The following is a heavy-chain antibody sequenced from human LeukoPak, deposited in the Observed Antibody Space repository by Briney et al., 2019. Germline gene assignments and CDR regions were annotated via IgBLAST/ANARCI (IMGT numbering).Heavy chain of an antibody. CDR3: ARGRRGSSLTFRVYYFDY. CDR2: INHSGST. V-gene: IGHV4-34*01. CDR1: GGSFSGYD. Sequence: PSETLSLTCAVYGGSFSGYDWSWIRQPPGKGLEWIGEINHSGSTNYNPSLKSRVTISVDTSKNQFSLKLSSVTAADTAVYYCARGRRGSSLTFRVYYFDYWGQGTLVTVSS. J-gene: IGHJ4*02. D-gene: IGHD6-6*01.